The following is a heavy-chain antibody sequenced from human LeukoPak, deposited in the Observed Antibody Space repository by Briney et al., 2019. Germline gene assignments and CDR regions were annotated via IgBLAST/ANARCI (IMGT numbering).Heavy chain of an antibody. V-gene: IGHV4-38-2*02. CDR1: GYSISSGYY. CDR2: IHHSGST. J-gene: IGHJ4*02. CDR3: ARVDRNWNYFDY. Sequence: SETLSLTCTVSGYSISSGYYWGWIRQPPRKGLEWIGSIHHSGSTYYNPSLKRRVTISVDTSRNQFSLNLSSVTAADTAVYFCARVDRNWNYFDYWGQGTLVTVSS. D-gene: IGHD1-20*01.